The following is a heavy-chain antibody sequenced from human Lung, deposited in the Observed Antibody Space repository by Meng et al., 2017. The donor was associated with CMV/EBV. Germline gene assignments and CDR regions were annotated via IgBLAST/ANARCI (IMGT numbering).Heavy chain of an antibody. Sequence: GESXKISCAASGFTFSSYSMNWVRQAPGKGLEWLSYISSSSRTADYADSVKGLLTISSDNVNKSLYLQINSLRAEDTAVYYCARDYVGASGLDYWGQGTLVTVSS. CDR2: ISSSSRTA. J-gene: IGHJ4*02. CDR3: ARDYVGASGLDY. V-gene: IGHV3-48*01. CDR1: GFTFSSYS. D-gene: IGHD1-26*01.